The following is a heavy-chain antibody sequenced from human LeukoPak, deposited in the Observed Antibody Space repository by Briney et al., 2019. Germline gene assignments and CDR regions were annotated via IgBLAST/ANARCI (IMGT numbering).Heavy chain of an antibody. CDR1: GYSFTSFW. CDR2: IYPGDSDT. V-gene: IGHV5-51*01. J-gene: IGHJ3*02. Sequence: PGESLKISCKGPGYSFTSFWIGWVRQMPGRGLEWMGIIYPGDSDTRFSPSFQGQVTISADKSVTTTYLQWNSQKASDTAMYYCARHLFSLVAAIEGAFDIWGQGTMVTVSS. CDR3: ARHLFSLVAAIEGAFDI. D-gene: IGHD5-12*01.